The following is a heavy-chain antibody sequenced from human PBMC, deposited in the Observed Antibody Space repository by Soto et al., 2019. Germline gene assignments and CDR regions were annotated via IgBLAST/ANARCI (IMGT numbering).Heavy chain of an antibody. CDR2: ISGSGGST. Sequence: GGSLRLSCAASGFTFDDYAMHWVRQAPGKGLEWVSAISGSGGSTYYADSVKGRFTISRDNSKNSLYLQMNSLRAEDTAVYYCASTYYYDHGMDVWGQGTTVTV. V-gene: IGHV3-23*01. CDR3: ASTYYYDHGMDV. CDR1: GFTFDDYA. D-gene: IGHD3-16*01. J-gene: IGHJ6*02.